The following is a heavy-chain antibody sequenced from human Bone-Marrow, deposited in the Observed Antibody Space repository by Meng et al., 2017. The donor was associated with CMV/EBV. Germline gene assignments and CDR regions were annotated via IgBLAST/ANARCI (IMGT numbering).Heavy chain of an antibody. CDR1: GGTFSSYA. CDR3: ARERLYPHYGMDV. D-gene: IGHD2-8*01. Sequence: SVKVSCKASGGTFSSYAISWVRQAPGQGLEWMGGIIPIFGTANYAQKFQGRVTITTDESTSTAYMELSSLRSEDTAVYYCARERLYPHYGMDVWGQGTTVTVSS. CDR2: IIPIFGTA. J-gene: IGHJ6*02. V-gene: IGHV1-69*05.